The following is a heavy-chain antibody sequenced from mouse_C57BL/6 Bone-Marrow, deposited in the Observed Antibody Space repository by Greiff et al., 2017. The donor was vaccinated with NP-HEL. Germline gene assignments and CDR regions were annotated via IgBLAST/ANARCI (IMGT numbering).Heavy chain of an antibody. CDR3: ARRGFYSNYSDY. J-gene: IGHJ2*01. CDR1: GSAFSSSW. Sequence: QVQLQQSGPELVKPGASVKISCKASGSAFSSSWMNWVKQRPGTGLEWIGRIYPGDGDTNYNGKFKGKATLTADKSSSTAYMQLSSLTSEDSAVYFCARRGFYSNYSDYWGQGTTLTVSS. CDR2: IYPGDGDT. D-gene: IGHD2-5*01. V-gene: IGHV1-82*01.